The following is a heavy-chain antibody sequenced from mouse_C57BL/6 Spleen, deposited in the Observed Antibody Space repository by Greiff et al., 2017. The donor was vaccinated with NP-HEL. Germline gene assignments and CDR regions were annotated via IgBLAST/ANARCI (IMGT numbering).Heavy chain of an antibody. V-gene: IGHV5-15*01. CDR3: ARPGYDGYYDWYFDV. J-gene: IGHJ1*03. Sequence: EVKLMESGGGLVQPGGSLKLSCAASGFTFSDYGMAWVRQAPRKGPEWVAFISNLAYSIYYADTVTGRFTISRENAKNTLYLEMSSLRSEDTAMYYCARPGYDGYYDWYFDVWGTGTTVTVSS. D-gene: IGHD2-3*01. CDR1: GFTFSDYG. CDR2: ISNLAYSI.